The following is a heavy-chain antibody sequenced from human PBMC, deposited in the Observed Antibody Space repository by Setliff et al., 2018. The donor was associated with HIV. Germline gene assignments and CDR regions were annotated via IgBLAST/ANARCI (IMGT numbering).Heavy chain of an antibody. Sequence: GGSLRLSCAASGFTFSSYTMSWVRQAPGKGLEWVSASSGSGGSTYYADSVKGRFTISRDNSKNTLYLQMNSLRAEDTAVYYCAKGEYCSGGSCYSRPLYYFDYWGQGTLVTVSS. J-gene: IGHJ4*02. CDR2: SSGSGGST. CDR1: GFTFSSYT. CDR3: AKGEYCSGGSCYSRPLYYFDY. D-gene: IGHD2-15*01. V-gene: IGHV3-23*01.